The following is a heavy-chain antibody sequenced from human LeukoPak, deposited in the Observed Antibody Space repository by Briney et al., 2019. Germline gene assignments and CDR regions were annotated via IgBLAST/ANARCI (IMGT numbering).Heavy chain of an antibody. CDR3: ARPQVNDYGDCGI. D-gene: IGHD4-17*01. CDR2: IGEDGSEK. Sequence: GGSLRLSCAASGFTFSSYWMTWVRQAPGKGLEWVANIGEDGSEKYYVDSVKGRFTISRDSAKNSLYLQVNSLRAEDTAVYYCARPQVNDYGDCGIWGQGTMVAVSS. J-gene: IGHJ3*02. V-gene: IGHV3-7*01. CDR1: GFTFSSYW.